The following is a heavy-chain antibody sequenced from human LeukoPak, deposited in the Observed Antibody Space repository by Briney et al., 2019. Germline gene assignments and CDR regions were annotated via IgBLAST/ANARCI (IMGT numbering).Heavy chain of an antibody. CDR2: ISRSASTI. CDR1: GFTFSSYE. J-gene: IGHJ4*02. Sequence: GSLRLSCAASGFTFSSYEMNWVRQAPGKGLEWVSYISRSASTIYYADSVKGRFTISRDNAQNSLYLQMNSLRAEDTAVYYCARGRQPLYYFDYWGQGTLVTVSS. V-gene: IGHV3-48*03. D-gene: IGHD1-14*01. CDR3: ARGRQPLYYFDY.